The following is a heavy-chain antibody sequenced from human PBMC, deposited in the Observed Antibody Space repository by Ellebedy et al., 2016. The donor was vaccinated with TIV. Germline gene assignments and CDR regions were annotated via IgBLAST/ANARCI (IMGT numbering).Heavy chain of an antibody. Sequence: PGGSLRLSCSASGFTYNQYGMHWVRQAPGKGLAWVAVISDDGRKDYYSESAKGRFTISRDNSKNTLLLLMNSLSADDTAVYYCARGSGYCSSTSCSGETDWGQGTPVTVSS. CDR1: GFTYNQYG. D-gene: IGHD2-2*01. V-gene: IGHV3-33*05. J-gene: IGHJ4*02. CDR3: ARGSGYCSSTSCSGETD. CDR2: ISDDGRKD.